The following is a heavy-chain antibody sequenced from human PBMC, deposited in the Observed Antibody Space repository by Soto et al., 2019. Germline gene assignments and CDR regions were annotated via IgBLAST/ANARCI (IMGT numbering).Heavy chain of an antibody. CDR2: INTNGDTA. D-gene: IGHD3-22*01. CDR1: GFTFSPYA. V-gene: IGHV3-23*01. J-gene: IGHJ4*02. Sequence: EVQLLESGGDLVQPGGSLRLSCAASGFTFSPYAMSGVRQAPGKGLDWVSTINTNGDTAYYSASVKGRFTISRDNSKDTLFLQMNSLRAEDTALYFCVLTARFTVSYWGQGTMVTVSS. CDR3: VLTARFTVSY.